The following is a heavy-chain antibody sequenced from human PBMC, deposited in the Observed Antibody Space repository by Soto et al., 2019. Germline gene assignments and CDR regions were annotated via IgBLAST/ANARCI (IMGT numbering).Heavy chain of an antibody. CDR2: ISWNSGSI. Sequence: GGSLRLSCAASGFTFDDYAMHWVRQAPGKGLEWVSGISWNSGSIGYADSVKGRFTISRDNAKNSLYLQMNSLRAEDTAVYYCAKDWVRELLEYFQHWGQGTLVTVSS. CDR3: AKDWVRELLEYFQH. D-gene: IGHD1-26*01. CDR1: GFTFDDYA. J-gene: IGHJ1*01. V-gene: IGHV3-9*01.